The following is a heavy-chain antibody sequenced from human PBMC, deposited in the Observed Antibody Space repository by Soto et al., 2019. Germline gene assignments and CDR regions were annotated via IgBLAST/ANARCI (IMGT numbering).Heavy chain of an antibody. CDR2: INTDKGNT. J-gene: IGHJ4*02. V-gene: IGHV1-18*01. CDR1: GYTFTSYG. CDR3: ATRSPAFDY. Sequence: QVQMVQSGPEVEKPGASEKVSCKTSGYTFTSYGISWVRKAPGQGLEWMGWINTDKGNTKYAQKFQGRVTMTTDTPTSTAYMELRSLRSDDTAVYYCATRSPAFDYWGQGTLVTVSS.